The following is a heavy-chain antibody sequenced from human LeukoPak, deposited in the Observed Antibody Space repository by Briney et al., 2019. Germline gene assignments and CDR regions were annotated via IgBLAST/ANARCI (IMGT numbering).Heavy chain of an antibody. V-gene: IGHV3-20*04. CDR1: GFTFDDYG. CDR2: INWNGVST. Sequence: PGGSLRLSCAASGFTFDDYGLTWVRQAPGKGLEWVSGINWNGVSTGYADSVKGRFTISRDNAKNSLYLQMNSLRAEDTALYYCARNFGGGDSSGPYYWGQGTLVTVSS. CDR3: ARNFGGGDSSGPYY. J-gene: IGHJ4*02. D-gene: IGHD3-22*01.